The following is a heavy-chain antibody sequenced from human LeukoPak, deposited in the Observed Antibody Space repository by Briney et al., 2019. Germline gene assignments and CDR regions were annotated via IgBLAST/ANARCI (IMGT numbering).Heavy chain of an antibody. D-gene: IGHD1-26*01. CDR1: GYSFTSYW. V-gene: IGHV5-10-1*01. J-gene: IGHJ4*02. CDR3: ARQAVGATSFDY. CDR2: IDPSDSYT. Sequence: GASLKISCKGSGYSFTSYWISWVRQMPGKGLEWMGRIDPSDSYTNYSPSFQGHVTISADKSISTAYLQWSSLKASDAAMYYCARQAVGATSFDYWGQGTLVTVSS.